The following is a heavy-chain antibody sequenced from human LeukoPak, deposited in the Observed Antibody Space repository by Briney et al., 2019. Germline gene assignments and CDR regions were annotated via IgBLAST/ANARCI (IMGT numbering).Heavy chain of an antibody. CDR3: ARGGYGHNMDV. Sequence: GGSLRLSCVRSGFTFSNHYMYWVPQAPGKGPVWVSRIKNAGDDPIYADSVKGRFTISRDNAKNTVYLQMNSLRAEDTAVYYCARGGYGHNMDVWGEGTTVTVSS. J-gene: IGHJ6*03. CDR2: IKNAGDDP. V-gene: IGHV3-74*01. D-gene: IGHD3-10*01. CDR1: GFTFSNHY.